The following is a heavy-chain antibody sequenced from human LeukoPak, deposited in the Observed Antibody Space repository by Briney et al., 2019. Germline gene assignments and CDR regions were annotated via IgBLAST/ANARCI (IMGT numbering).Heavy chain of an antibody. CDR2: IIPILGIA. CDR1: GGTFSSYT. CDR3: AISGSYFNWFDP. V-gene: IGHV1-69*02. J-gene: IGHJ5*02. D-gene: IGHD1-26*01. Sequence: GASVTVSCKASGGTFSSYTISWVRQAPGQGLEWMGRIIPILGIANYAQKFQGRVTITADKSTSTAYMELSSLRSEDTAVYYCAISGSYFNWFDPWGQGTLVTVSS.